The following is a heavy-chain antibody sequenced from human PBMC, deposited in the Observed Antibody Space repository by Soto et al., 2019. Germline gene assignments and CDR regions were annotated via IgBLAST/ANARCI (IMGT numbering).Heavy chain of an antibody. V-gene: IGHV4-59*01. D-gene: IGHD4-17*01. CDR2: IYYSGST. Sequence: QVPLQESGPGLVKPSETLSLTCTVSGGSISSYYWSWIRQPPGKGLEWIGYIYYSGSTNYNSSLRRRVSITVYTSKKQSALKLSSVIAADTASYYCARGRLRDSYYYYGMDVCGQVTTVTVSS. CDR1: GGSISSYY. J-gene: IGHJ6*02. CDR3: ARGRLRDSYYYYGMDV.